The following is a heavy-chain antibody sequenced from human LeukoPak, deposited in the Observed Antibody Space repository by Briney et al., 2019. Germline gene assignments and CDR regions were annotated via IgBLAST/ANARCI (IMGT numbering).Heavy chain of an antibody. D-gene: IGHD6-19*01. CDR2: IYPGDSDT. J-gene: IGHJ5*02. Sequence: GESLKISCKGSGYSFTSYWIGWVRQMPGKGLEWIGIIYPGDSDTRYSPSFQGQVTISADKSISTAYLQWISLKASDTAMYYCGRAVAGATPEFDPWGQGTLVTVSS. CDR3: GRAVAGATPEFDP. CDR1: GYSFTSYW. V-gene: IGHV5-51*01.